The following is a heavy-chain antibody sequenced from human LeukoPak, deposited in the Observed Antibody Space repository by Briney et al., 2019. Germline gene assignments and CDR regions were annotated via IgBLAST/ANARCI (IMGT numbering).Heavy chain of an antibody. J-gene: IGHJ6*03. V-gene: IGHV1-8*01. CDR3: ARGLRYYDFWSGYYSGGYYSYMDV. CDR1: GYTFTSYD. Sequence: ASVKVSCKASGYTFTSYDINWVRQATGQGLEWMGWMNPNSGNTGYAQKFQGRVTMTRNTSISTAYMELSSLRSEETAVYYCARGLRYYDFWSGYYSGGYYSYMDVWGKGTTVTVSS. D-gene: IGHD3-3*01. CDR2: MNPNSGNT.